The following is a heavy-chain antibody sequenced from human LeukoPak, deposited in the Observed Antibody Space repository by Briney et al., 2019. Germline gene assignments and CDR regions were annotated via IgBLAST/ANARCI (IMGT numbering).Heavy chain of an antibody. CDR3: ARHGVGSYPFDY. CDR1: GGSISSSSYY. Sequence: SETLSLTCTVSGGSISSSSYYWGWIRQPPGKGLVWIGSISYSGTTYYNPSLKSRLTMSVDTSKNQFSLKLSSVTAADTAVYYCARHGVGSYPFDYWGQGTLVTVSS. J-gene: IGHJ4*02. D-gene: IGHD1-26*01. V-gene: IGHV4-39*01. CDR2: ISYSGTT.